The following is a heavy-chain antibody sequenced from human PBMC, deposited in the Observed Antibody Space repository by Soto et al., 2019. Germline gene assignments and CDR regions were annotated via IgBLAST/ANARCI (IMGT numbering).Heavy chain of an antibody. J-gene: IGHJ4*02. CDR2: IIPILGMA. Sequence: QVQLVQSGAEVKKPGSSVKVSCKASGGTFSSYTISWVRQAPGQGLEWMGRIIPILGMANYAQKFQGRVRITADKSTSTAYMELSSLRSEDTAVYYCARDGSPKEPYYFDYWGQGTLVTVSS. CDR1: GGTFSSYT. D-gene: IGHD1-1*01. V-gene: IGHV1-69*08. CDR3: ARDGSPKEPYYFDY.